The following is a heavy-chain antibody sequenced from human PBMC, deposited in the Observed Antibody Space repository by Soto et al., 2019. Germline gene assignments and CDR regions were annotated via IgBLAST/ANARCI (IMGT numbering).Heavy chain of an antibody. CDR3: ARLKYSSSWVGYYYYGMDV. J-gene: IGHJ6*02. V-gene: IGHV4-39*01. CDR2: IYYSGST. CDR1: GDSISSRIYY. D-gene: IGHD6-13*01. Sequence: SETLSLTCTVTGDSISSRIYYWGWIRQPPGKGLEWIGSIYYSGSTYYNPSLKSRVTISVDTSKNQFSLKLSSVTAADTAVYYCARLKYSSSWVGYYYYGMDVWGQGTTVTVSS.